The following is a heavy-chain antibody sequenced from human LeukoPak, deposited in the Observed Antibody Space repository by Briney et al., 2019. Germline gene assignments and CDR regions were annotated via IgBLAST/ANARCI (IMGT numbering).Heavy chain of an antibody. CDR2: IYHSGST. CDR1: GYSISSGYY. V-gene: IGHV4-38-2*01. D-gene: IGHD6-13*01. J-gene: IGHJ5*02. CDR3: ARHRIPTRIAAAGSNWFDP. Sequence: SETLSLTCAVSGYSISSGYYWGWIRQPPGKGLEWIGSIYHSGSTYYNPSLKSRVTISVDTSKNQFSLKLSSVTAADTGVYYCARHRIPTRIAAAGSNWFDPWGQGTLVTVSS.